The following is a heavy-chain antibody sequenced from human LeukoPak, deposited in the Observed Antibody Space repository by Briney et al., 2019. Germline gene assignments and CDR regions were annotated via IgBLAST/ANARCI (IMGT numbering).Heavy chain of an antibody. CDR3: ARDNGGSYYGIQDWFDP. J-gene: IGHJ5*02. Sequence: SETLSLTCTVSGGSISSSSYYWGWIRQPPGKGLEWIGSIYYSGSTYYNPSLKSRVTISVDTSKNQFSLKLSSVTAADTAVYYCARDNGGSYYGIQDWFDPWGQGTLVTVSS. D-gene: IGHD1-26*01. CDR1: GGSISSSSYY. CDR2: IYYSGST. V-gene: IGHV4-39*07.